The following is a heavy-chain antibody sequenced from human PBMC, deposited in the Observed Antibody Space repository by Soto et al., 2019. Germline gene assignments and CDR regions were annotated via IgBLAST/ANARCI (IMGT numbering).Heavy chain of an antibody. CDR3: ARKGVAFGY. V-gene: IGHV3-48*02. CDR1: GFTFSSYS. CDR2: ISTTSSSI. D-gene: IGHD3-3*01. J-gene: IGHJ4*02. Sequence: SLRLSCAASGFTFSSYSMNWVRQAPGKGLEWISYISTTSSSIYYADSVKGRFTISRDNAKNSLFLQMNSLRDEDTAVYYCARKGVAFGYWGQGALVTVSS.